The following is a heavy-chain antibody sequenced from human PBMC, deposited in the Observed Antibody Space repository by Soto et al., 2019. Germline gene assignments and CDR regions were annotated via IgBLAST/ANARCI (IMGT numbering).Heavy chain of an antibody. Sequence: GGSLRLSCAASGFTFSSYSMNWVRQAPGKGLEWVSSISSSSSYIYYADSVKGRFTISRDNAKNSLYLQMNSLRAEDTAVYYCARELSIAARGDFDYWGQGTLVTVSS. CDR3: ARELSIAARGDFDY. CDR2: ISSSSSYI. J-gene: IGHJ4*02. D-gene: IGHD6-6*01. CDR1: GFTFSSYS. V-gene: IGHV3-21*01.